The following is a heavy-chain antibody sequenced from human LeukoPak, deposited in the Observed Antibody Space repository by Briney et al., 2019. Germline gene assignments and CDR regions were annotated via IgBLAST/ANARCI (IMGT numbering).Heavy chain of an antibody. V-gene: IGHV4-31*03. CDR1: GGSISSGGYY. J-gene: IGHJ4*02. Sequence: SQTLSLTCTVSGGSISSGGYYWSWIRQHPGKGLEWIGYIYYSGSTYYNPPLKSRVTISVDTSKNQFSLKLSSVTAEDTAVYYCARSNQLWPDYWGQGTLVTVSS. CDR3: ARSNQLWPDY. D-gene: IGHD5-18*01. CDR2: IYYSGST.